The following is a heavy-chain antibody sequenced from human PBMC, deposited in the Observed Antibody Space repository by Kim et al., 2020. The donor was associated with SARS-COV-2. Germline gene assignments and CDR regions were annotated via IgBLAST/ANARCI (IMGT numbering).Heavy chain of an antibody. CDR1: GFTFSSYG. D-gene: IGHD6-13*01. CDR2: IWYDGSNK. V-gene: IGHV3-33*01. J-gene: IGHJ6*03. CDR3: AREATAGPYYYYYYMDV. Sequence: GGSLRLSCAASGFTFSSYGMHWVRQAPGKGLEWMAHIWYDGSNKNYTDSVKGRFAISRDNSKNTLYLQMNSLRAEDTAVYYCAREATAGPYYYYYYMDV.